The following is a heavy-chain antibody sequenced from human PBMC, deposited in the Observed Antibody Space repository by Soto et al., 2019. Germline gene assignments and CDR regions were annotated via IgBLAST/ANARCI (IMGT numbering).Heavy chain of an antibody. CDR1: GFTFDDSV. D-gene: IGHD3-3*01. CDR2: IDWNGGGT. V-gene: IGHV3-20*04. Sequence: EVQLVESGGDVVRPGGSLRLSCAASGFTFDDSVMSWVRQAPGKGLEWVSGIDWNGGGTAYTDSVKGRFTISRDNAKDSLYLQMNSLRVEDTALYYCARGGDIWSDRGQDDYYYYYMDFWGKGTTVTVSS. J-gene: IGHJ6*03. CDR3: ARGGDIWSDRGQDDYYYYYMDF.